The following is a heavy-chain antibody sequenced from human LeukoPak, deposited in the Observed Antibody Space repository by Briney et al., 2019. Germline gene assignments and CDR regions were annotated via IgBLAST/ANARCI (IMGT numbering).Heavy chain of an antibody. CDR1: GFTFSNYG. Sequence: GGSLRLSCAASGFTFSNYGMHWVRQAPGKGLEWVSAISSNSLFKKYADSVKGRFTISRDNAKNSLYPQMNSLRAEDTAVYYCARSIAVTLPDYWGQGTLVTVSS. J-gene: IGHJ4*02. D-gene: IGHD6-19*01. CDR2: ISSNSLFK. CDR3: ARSIAVTLPDY. V-gene: IGHV3-21*01.